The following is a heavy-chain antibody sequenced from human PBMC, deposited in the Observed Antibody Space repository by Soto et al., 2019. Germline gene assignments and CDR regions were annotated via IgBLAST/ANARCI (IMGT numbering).Heavy chain of an antibody. CDR1: GFTFSSYA. Sequence: PGGSLRLSCAASGFTFSSYAMSWVRQAPGQGLEWVSAISGSGGSTYYADSVKGRFTISRDNSKNTQYLQMSSLRADDTAVYYCVKGEYYYDSSGYYPFDYWGQGTLVTVSS. D-gene: IGHD3-22*01. J-gene: IGHJ4*02. V-gene: IGHV3-23*01. CDR3: VKGEYYYDSSGYYPFDY. CDR2: ISGSGGST.